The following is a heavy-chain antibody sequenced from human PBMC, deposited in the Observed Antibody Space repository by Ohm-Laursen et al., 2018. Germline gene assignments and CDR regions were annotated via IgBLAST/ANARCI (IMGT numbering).Heavy chain of an antibody. CDR3: ASTNSGSSPEAFDY. D-gene: IGHD1-26*01. CDR2: IYRSGST. V-gene: IGHV4-59*12. CDR1: GGSISSYY. J-gene: IGHJ4*02. Sequence: TLSLTCTVSGGSISSYYWSWIRQPPGKGLEWIGSIYRSGSTLYNPSLKSRVTISVDTSKNQFSLKLSSVTAADTAVYYCASTNSGSSPEAFDYWGQGTLVTVSS.